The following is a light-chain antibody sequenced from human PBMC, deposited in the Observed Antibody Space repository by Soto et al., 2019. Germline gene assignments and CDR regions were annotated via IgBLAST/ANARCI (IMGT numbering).Light chain of an antibody. Sequence: QSVLTQPASVSGSPGQSITISCTGTSSDVGGYNYVSWYQQHPGKAPKLMIYEVSNRPSGVSNRFSGSKSGNTASLTISGLPAEDEAYYYCSSYTSSSTLVFGGGTKLTVL. J-gene: IGLJ3*02. CDR1: SSDVGGYNY. CDR3: SSYTSSSTLV. V-gene: IGLV2-14*01. CDR2: EVS.